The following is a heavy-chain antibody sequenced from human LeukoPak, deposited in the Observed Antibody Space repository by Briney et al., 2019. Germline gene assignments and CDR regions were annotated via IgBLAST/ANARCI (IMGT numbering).Heavy chain of an antibody. Sequence: GGSLRLSCTTSKFNFNSYGMTWVRQAPGKGLEWVGFIRSKAYGGTTEYAASVKGRFTISRDNGKNSVSLQMNSLRAEDTAVYYCARSEKNYDFWTGEDYWGQGTLVTVSS. V-gene: IGHV3-48*04. D-gene: IGHD3-3*01. J-gene: IGHJ4*02. CDR3: ARSEKNYDFWTGEDY. CDR1: KFNFNSYG. CDR2: IRSKAYGGTT.